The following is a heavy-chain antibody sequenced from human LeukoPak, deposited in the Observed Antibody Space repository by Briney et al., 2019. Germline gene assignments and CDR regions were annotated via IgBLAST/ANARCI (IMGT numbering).Heavy chain of an antibody. CDR2: IYPGDSDT. J-gene: IGHJ4*02. D-gene: IGHD2-15*01. V-gene: IGHV5-51*01. CDR1: GYSFTSYW. CDR3: ARRYCSGGSCLDY. Sequence: GESLQISCKGSGYSFTSYWIGWVRQMPGKGLEWMGIIYPGDSDTRYSPSFQGQVTISADKSISTAYLQWSRLKASDTAMYYCARRYCSGGSCLDYWGQGTLVTVSS.